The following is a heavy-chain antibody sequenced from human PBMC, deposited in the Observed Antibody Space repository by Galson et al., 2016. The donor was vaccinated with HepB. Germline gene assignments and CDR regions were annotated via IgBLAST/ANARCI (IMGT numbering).Heavy chain of an antibody. CDR2: ISFDGSYK. V-gene: IGHV3-30*18. J-gene: IGHJ4*02. Sequence: SLRLSCAASGFNFYGYGMDWVRQAPGKGLEWVAVISFDGSYKYYADSVKGRFTISRDNSKNALYLQMNSLRAEDTAVYYCAKDAGVIWSGGYFDYWGQGTLVTVSS. D-gene: IGHD3-3*01. CDR3: AKDAGVIWSGGYFDY. CDR1: GFNFYGYG.